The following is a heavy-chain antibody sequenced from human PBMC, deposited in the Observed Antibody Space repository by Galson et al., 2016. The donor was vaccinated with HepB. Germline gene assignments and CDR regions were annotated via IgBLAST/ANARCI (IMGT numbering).Heavy chain of an antibody. V-gene: IGHV3-23*01. Sequence: SLRLSCAASGFTFSTYAMSWVRQAPEKGLEWVSAIGSHFDTHYADSVKGRCTLSRDSSTNKLYLQMNSLRVEDTALYYCARVTGYLWGQGTMVTVSS. CDR2: IGSHFDT. J-gene: IGHJ3*01. D-gene: IGHD6-13*01. CDR1: GFTFSTYA. CDR3: ARVTGYL.